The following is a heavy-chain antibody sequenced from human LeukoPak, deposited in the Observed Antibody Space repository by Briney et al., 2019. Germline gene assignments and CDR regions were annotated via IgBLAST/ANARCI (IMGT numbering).Heavy chain of an antibody. V-gene: IGHV3-53*05. Sequence: GGSLRLSCAASGFTVSSNYMSWVRQAPGKGLEWVSVIYSGGSTYYANSVKGRFTISRDNSTNTLYLQTNSLRAEDTAVYYCARGGSANFDYWGQGSLVTVSS. J-gene: IGHJ4*02. CDR2: IYSGGST. CDR3: ARGGSANFDY. D-gene: IGHD3-16*01. CDR1: GFTVSSNY.